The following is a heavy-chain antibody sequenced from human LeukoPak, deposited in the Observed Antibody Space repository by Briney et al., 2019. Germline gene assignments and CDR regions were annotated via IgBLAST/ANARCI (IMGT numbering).Heavy chain of an antibody. V-gene: IGHV1-2*02. J-gene: IGHJ4*02. Sequence: GASVKVSCKASGYTFTGYYMHWVRQAPGQGLEWMGWINPNSDDTNYAQKFQGRVTMTRDTSISTAYMELSRLRSDDTAVYYCASGYGSGSYTAPLVDYWGQGTLVTVSS. CDR3: ASGYGSGSYTAPLVDY. D-gene: IGHD3-10*01. CDR1: GYTFTGYY. CDR2: INPNSDDT.